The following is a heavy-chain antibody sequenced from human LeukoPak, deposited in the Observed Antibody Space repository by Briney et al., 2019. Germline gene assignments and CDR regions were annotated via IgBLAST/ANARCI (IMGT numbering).Heavy chain of an antibody. CDR2: ISAYNGNT. CDR3: ARHMSDFWSGYYTWWFDP. CDR1: GYTFTSYG. V-gene: IGHV1-18*01. D-gene: IGHD3-3*01. Sequence: ASVKVSCKASGYTFTSYGISWVRQAPGQGLEWMGWISAYNGNTNYAQKLQGRVTMTTDTSTSTASMELRRLRSDDTAVYYCARHMSDFWSGYYTWWFDPWGQGTLVTVSS. J-gene: IGHJ5*02.